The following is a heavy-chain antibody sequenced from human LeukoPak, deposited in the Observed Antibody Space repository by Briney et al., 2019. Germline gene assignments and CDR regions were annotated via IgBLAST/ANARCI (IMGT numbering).Heavy chain of an antibody. Sequence: ASVKVSCKASGYTFTSYGISWVRQAPGQGLEWMGWISAYNGNTNYAQKLQGRVTMTTDTSTSTAYMELRSLRSDDTAVYYCARALSPYIVVVPAAMPDSDYWGQGTLVTVSS. CDR3: ARALSPYIVVVPAAMPDSDY. CDR1: GYTFTSYG. CDR2: ISAYNGNT. V-gene: IGHV1-18*01. D-gene: IGHD2-2*01. J-gene: IGHJ4*02.